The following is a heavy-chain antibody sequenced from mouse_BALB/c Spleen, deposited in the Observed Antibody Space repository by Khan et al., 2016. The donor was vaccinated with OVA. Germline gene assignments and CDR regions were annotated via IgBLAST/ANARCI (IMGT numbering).Heavy chain of an antibody. V-gene: IGHV3-2*02. Sequence: VQLKQSGPGPVKPSQSLSLTCTVTGYSITSDYAWNWIRQFPGNNLEWMGYINYSGSTSYNPSLKGRISITRDTSKNQFFLQLNSVTTEDTATYFCARSYGNYLDYWGQGTTLTVSS. D-gene: IGHD2-1*01. CDR3: ARSYGNYLDY. J-gene: IGHJ2*01. CDR2: INYSGST. CDR1: GYSITSDYA.